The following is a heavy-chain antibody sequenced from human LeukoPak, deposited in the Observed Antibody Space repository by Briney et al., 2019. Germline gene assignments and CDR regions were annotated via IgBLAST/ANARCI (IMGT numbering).Heavy chain of an antibody. J-gene: IGHJ5*02. CDR1: GYNFTDYW. V-gene: IGHV5-51*01. CDR2: IYPGDSDT. CDR3: ARRLYYYESSGYFLGWFDP. D-gene: IGHD3-22*01. Sequence: GESLKISCKGSGYNFTDYWIGWVRQMPGKGLEWMGIIYPGDSDTRYSPSFKGQVTISVDKSLNTAYLQWTSLKASDSAMYYCARRLYYYESSGYFLGWFDPWGQGTLVTVSS.